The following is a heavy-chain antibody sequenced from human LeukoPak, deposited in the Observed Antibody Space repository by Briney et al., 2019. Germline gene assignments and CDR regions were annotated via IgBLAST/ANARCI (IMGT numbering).Heavy chain of an antibody. CDR3: ARERIESYVWGSYRSYIDY. CDR2: INPNSGGT. V-gene: IGHV1-2*02. J-gene: IGHJ4*02. D-gene: IGHD3-16*02. Sequence: ASVKVSCKASGYTFTGYYMHWVRQAPGQGLEWMGWINPNSGGTNYSQKFQGRVTMTRDTSISTAYMELSRLRSDETAVYYCARERIESYVWGSYRSYIDYWGQGTLVTVSS. CDR1: GYTFTGYY.